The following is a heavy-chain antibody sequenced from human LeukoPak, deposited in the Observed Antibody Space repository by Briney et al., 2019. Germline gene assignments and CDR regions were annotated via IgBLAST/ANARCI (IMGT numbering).Heavy chain of an antibody. CDR3: AGGSSSSPWGSWFDP. CDR2: ISAYNGNT. D-gene: IGHD6-13*01. Sequence: ASVKVSCKASGYTFTMYGITWVRQAPGQGLEWMGWISAYNGNTNSAQNLQGRVTMTTDTSTSTAYMELRSLRSDDTAVYYCAGGSSSSPWGSWFDPWGQGTLVTVSS. J-gene: IGHJ5*02. CDR1: GYTFTMYG. V-gene: IGHV1-18*01.